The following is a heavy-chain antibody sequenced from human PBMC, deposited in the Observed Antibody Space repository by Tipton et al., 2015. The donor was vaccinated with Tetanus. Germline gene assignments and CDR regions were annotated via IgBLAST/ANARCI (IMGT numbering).Heavy chain of an antibody. V-gene: IGHV3-23*01. J-gene: IGHJ5*02. CDR3: AKVVSYDYVWGSPQFDP. CDR1: GFTFSSYA. D-gene: IGHD3-16*01. CDR2: ISGSGGST. Sequence: SLRLSCAASGFTFSSYAMSWVRQAPGKGLEWASAISGSGGSTYYADSVKGRFTISRDNSKNTLYLQMNSLRAEDTAVYYCAKVVSYDYVWGSPQFDPWGRGTLVTVSS.